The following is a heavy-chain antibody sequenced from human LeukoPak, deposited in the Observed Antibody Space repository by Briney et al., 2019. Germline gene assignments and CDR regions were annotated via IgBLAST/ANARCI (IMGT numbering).Heavy chain of an antibody. J-gene: IGHJ3*02. CDR2: IYYSGST. CDR1: GGSFSSYY. Sequence: SETLSLTCTVSGGSFSSYYWSWIRQPPGKGLEWIGYIYYSGSTNYNPSLKSRVTISVDTSKNQFSLKLSSVTAADTAVYYCARDSHPDYGGTISLDAFDIWGQGTMVTVSS. CDR3: ARDSHPDYGGTISLDAFDI. V-gene: IGHV4-59*01. D-gene: IGHD4-23*01.